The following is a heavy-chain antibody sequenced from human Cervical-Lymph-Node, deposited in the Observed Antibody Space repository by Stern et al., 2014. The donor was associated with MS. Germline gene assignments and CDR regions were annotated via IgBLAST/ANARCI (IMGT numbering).Heavy chain of an antibody. V-gene: IGHV1-58*02. CDR2: IVVGSGNT. Sequence: QLVQSGPEVKTPGTSVKVSCKASGFTFTSSAMQWVRQARGQSLEWIGWIVVGSGNTNYAQKFQERVTITRDMSTSTAYMELSSLRSEDTAVYYCAASLHKTGDLDYWGQGTLVTVSS. D-gene: IGHD7-27*01. J-gene: IGHJ4*02. CDR1: GFTFTSSA. CDR3: AASLHKTGDLDY.